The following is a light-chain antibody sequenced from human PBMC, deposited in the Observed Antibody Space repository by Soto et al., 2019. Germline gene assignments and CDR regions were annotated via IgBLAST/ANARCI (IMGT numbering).Light chain of an antibody. CDR3: CSSAGSYSHV. V-gene: IGLV2-11*01. J-gene: IGLJ1*01. Sequence: QSALTQPRSVSGSPGQSVTISCTGTSSDVGGYNYVSWYQQLPGRAPKLMIYDVSKRPSGVPDRFSGSKSGNTASLTISGLQAEDEADYYCCSSAGSYSHVFGTGTKVTVL. CDR1: SSDVGGYNY. CDR2: DVS.